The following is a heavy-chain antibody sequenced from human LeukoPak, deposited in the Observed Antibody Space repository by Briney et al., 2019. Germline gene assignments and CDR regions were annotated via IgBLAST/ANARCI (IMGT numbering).Heavy chain of an antibody. V-gene: IGHV4-4*07. D-gene: IGHD2-21*02. CDR1: GDSISNYY. CDR2: IYTSGST. Sequence: SETLSLTCTVSGDSISNYYWSWIRQPAGKGLEWIGRIYTSGSTNYNPSLKSRVTISVDTSKNQFSLKLSSVTAADTAVYYCARERTYCGGDCYGWFDPWGQGTLVTVSS. CDR3: ARERTYCGGDCYGWFDP. J-gene: IGHJ5*02.